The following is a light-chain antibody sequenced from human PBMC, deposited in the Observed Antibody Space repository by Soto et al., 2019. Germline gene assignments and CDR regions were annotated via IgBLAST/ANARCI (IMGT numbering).Light chain of an antibody. CDR2: AAS. J-gene: IGKJ5*01. CDR1: QSVSNY. CDR3: QQRFDWPKIT. V-gene: IGKV3-11*01. Sequence: EVVLTQSPVTLSLSPGERVTLSCRASQSVSNYLAWYQQKPGQAPRLLVSAASNRATGIPARFSGSRSGTDFTLTIRRLEPEDFGVFYCQQRFDWPKITLGTGTRREIK.